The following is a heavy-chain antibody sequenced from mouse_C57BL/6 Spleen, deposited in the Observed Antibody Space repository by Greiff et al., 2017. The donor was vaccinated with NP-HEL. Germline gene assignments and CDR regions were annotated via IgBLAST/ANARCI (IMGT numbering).Heavy chain of an antibody. CDR1: GYSFTDYN. V-gene: IGHV1-39*01. J-gene: IGHJ4*01. D-gene: IGHD1-1*01. CDR2: INPNYGTT. CDR3: ARFRGFITTGGAMDY. Sequence: QLQESGPELVKPGASVKISCKASGYSFTDYNMNWVKQSNGKSLEWIGVINPNYGTTSYNQKFKGKATLTVDQSSSTAYMQLNSLTSEDSAVYYCARFRGFITTGGAMDYWGQGTSVTVSS.